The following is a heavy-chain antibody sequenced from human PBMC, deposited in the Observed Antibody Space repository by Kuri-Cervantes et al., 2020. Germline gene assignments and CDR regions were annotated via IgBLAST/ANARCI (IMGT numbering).Heavy chain of an antibody. D-gene: IGHD6-19*01. CDR1: GFTFSNYW. CDR2: ISWNSDSI. CDR3: AKGAGPLYYYFDY. Sequence: SLKISCAASGFTFSNYWMHWVRQAPGKGLEWVSGISWNSDSIGYGDSVKGRFTIARDNAKNSLYLQMNSLRDEDTALYYCAKGAGPLYYYFDYWGQGTLVTVSS. V-gene: IGHV3-9*01. J-gene: IGHJ4*02.